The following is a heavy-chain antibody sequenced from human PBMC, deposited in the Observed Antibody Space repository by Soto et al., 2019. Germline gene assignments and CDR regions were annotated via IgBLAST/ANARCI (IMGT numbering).Heavy chain of an antibody. V-gene: IGHV3-48*03. J-gene: IGHJ4*02. D-gene: IGHD3-10*01. CDR3: AREFGGYYLNATVY. Sequence: GVSLRLSCVASGFTFSSYEMNWVRQAPGKGLEWVSYISSTGSTIYYADSVKGRFTISRDNAKNSLYLQMNSLRAEDTAVYYCAREFGGYYLNATVYWGQGTRVTVSA. CDR2: ISSTGSTI. CDR1: GFTFSSYE.